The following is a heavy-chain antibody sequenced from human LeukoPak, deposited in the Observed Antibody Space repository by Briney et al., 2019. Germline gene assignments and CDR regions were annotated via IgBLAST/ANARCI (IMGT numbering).Heavy chain of an antibody. CDR1: GFTFSSHW. J-gene: IGHJ4*02. V-gene: IGHV3-74*01. CDR3: ATPRGSGSYLAFDY. D-gene: IGHD1-26*01. CDR2: INSDGSST. Sequence: GGSLRLSCAASGFTFSSHWMHWVRHAPGKGLVWVSRINSDGSSTSYADSVKGRFTISRDNAKNTLYLQMNSLRAEDTAVYYCATPRGSGSYLAFDYWGQGTLVTVSS.